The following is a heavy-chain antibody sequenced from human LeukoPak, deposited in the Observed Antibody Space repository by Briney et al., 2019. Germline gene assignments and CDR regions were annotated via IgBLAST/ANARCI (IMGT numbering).Heavy chain of an antibody. CDR2: ISSSSSYI. CDR3: AREGRGFDY. CDR1: GFTFSPYT. J-gene: IGHJ4*02. Sequence: GESLRLSCVASGFTFSPYTMNWVRQAPGKGLEWVSSISSSSSYIYYADSVKGRFTISRDNAKNSLYLQMNSLRAEDTAVYYCAREGRGFDYWGQGTLVTVSS. V-gene: IGHV3-21*01.